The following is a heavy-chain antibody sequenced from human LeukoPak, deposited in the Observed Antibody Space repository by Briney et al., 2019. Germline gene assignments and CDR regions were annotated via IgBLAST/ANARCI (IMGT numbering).Heavy chain of an antibody. J-gene: IGHJ3*02. CDR1: GGSISSYY. D-gene: IGHD6-13*01. CDR2: IYYSGRT. CDR3: ARNEGWQQLAYAFDI. Sequence: PSETLSLTCTVSGGSISSYYWSWVRQPPGKGLGWDGSIYYSGRTYYNPSLKRRVTISVDTSKNQFSLKLSSVTAADTAVYYCARNEGWQQLAYAFDIWGQGTMVTVSS. V-gene: IGHV4-59*12.